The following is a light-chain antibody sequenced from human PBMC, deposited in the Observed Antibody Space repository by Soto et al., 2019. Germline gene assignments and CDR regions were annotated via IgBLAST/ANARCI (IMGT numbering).Light chain of an antibody. Sequence: EIVLTQSPGTLSLSPGERATLSCRASQSVSSSYLAWYQQKPGQAPRLLIYGASSRATGIPDRFSGSGSGTDYTLTISRLEPEDFAVYYCQQYGSSVTFGQGTKVDIX. J-gene: IGKJ1*01. CDR1: QSVSSSY. V-gene: IGKV3-20*01. CDR3: QQYGSSVT. CDR2: GAS.